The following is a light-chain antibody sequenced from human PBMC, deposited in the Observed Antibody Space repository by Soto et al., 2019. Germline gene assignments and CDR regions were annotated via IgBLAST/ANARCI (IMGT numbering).Light chain of an antibody. CDR1: QSISTY. CDR2: DAS. Sequence: EVVLTQFPATLSLSPGERATLSCRASQSISTYLAWYQQKPGQAPRLLIYDASNRATGIPARFSGSGSVTGFTLTISSLEAVDFAVYDCQQRSQWPLTFGGGTSVEIK. J-gene: IGKJ4*02. V-gene: IGKV3-11*01. CDR3: QQRSQWPLT.